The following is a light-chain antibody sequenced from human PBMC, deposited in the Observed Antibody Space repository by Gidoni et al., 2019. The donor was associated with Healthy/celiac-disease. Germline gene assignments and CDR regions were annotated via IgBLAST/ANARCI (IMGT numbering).Light chain of an antibody. Sequence: QSVLTQPPSASGTPGLRVTISCSGSSSNIGGNFVYWYLQLPGTAPKLLIYRNNQRASGVPDRFSASKSGTSASLAISGLRSEDEADYYCAAWDDSLSGPVFGGGTNLNVL. CDR3: AAWDDSLSGPV. CDR2: RNN. J-gene: IGLJ2*01. V-gene: IGLV1-47*01. CDR1: SSNIGGNF.